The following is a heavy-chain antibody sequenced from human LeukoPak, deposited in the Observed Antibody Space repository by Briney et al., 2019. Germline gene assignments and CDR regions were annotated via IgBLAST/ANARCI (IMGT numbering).Heavy chain of an antibody. V-gene: IGHV4-30-2*01. Sequence: SQNLSFTCAVSGGSISSGGYSWSWIRQPPGKGLEWIGNIYHSGSTYYNPSLKSRVTISADRSKHQFSLKLRAVTAADTAVYYCAGSPLGYCSSTSCYENWFDPWGQGTLVTVSS. CDR2: IYHSGST. D-gene: IGHD2-2*01. CDR1: GGSISSGGYS. CDR3: AGSPLGYCSSTSCYENWFDP. J-gene: IGHJ5*02.